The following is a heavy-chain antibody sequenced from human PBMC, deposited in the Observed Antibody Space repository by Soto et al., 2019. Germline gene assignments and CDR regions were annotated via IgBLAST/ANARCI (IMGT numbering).Heavy chain of an antibody. V-gene: IGHV1-46*01. CDR1: GYTFTSYY. J-gene: IGHJ4*02. Sequence: ASVKVSCKASGYTFTSYYMHWVRQAPGQGLEWMGIINPSGGSTVSAQKFQGRLTMTRDTSISTVYMDLSGLTSDDTALYYCGRDDYGIFPYWGQGSLVTVSS. CDR2: INPSGGST. CDR3: GRDDYGIFPY. D-gene: IGHD3-10*01.